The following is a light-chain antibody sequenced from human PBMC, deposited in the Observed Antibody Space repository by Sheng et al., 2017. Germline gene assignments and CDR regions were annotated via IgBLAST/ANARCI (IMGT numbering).Light chain of an antibody. V-gene: IGLV2-14*03. CDR1: SSDIGGYNY. J-gene: IGLJ1*01. Sequence: QSALTQPASVSGSRGQSITISCTGSSSDIGGYNYVSWYQQHPGKAPKLLIYDVSNRPSGVSYRFSGSKSGNTASLTISGLQAEDEADYYCSSLTITSIYVFGVGTKVTVL. CDR2: DVS. CDR3: SSLTITSIYV.